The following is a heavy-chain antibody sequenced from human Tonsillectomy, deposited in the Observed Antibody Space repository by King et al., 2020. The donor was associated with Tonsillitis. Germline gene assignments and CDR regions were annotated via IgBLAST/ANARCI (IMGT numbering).Heavy chain of an antibody. Sequence: VQLVESGRGVVQPGRSLRLSCAASGFIFSNYAMHWVRQAPGKGLEWVAVSSYDGSNKYYADSVKGRFIISRDNSKNTLYLQMNSLRAEDTAVYYCAKDVEGIDFWSGPPGYYFYNWGQGTLVTVSS. J-gene: IGHJ4*02. CDR3: AKDVEGIDFWSGPPGYYFYN. CDR1: GFIFSNYA. CDR2: SSYDGSNK. V-gene: IGHV3-30*18. D-gene: IGHD3-3*01.